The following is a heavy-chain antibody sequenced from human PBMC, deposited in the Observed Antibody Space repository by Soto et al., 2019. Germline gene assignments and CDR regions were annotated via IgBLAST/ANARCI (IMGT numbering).Heavy chain of an antibody. Sequence: SETLSLTCTVSGGSISSSSYYWGWILQPPGKGLEWIGSIYYSGSTYYNPSLKSRVTISVDTSKNQFSLKLSSVTAADTAVYYCARQVGYYDILTGYSHFDYWGQGTLVTVSS. CDR3: ARQVGYYDILTGYSHFDY. D-gene: IGHD3-9*01. J-gene: IGHJ4*02. V-gene: IGHV4-39*01. CDR2: IYYSGST. CDR1: GGSISSSSYY.